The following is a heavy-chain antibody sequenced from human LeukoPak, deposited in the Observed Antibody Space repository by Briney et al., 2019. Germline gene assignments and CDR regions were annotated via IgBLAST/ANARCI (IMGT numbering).Heavy chain of an antibody. V-gene: IGHV4-38-2*01. J-gene: IGHJ4*02. CDR3: ARRWLNYYFDY. CDR1: GGSFSGYY. Sequence: SETLSLTCAVYGGSFSGYYWGWLRQPPGKGLEWIGSIYRNGNTYYNPSLKSRVTMSVDTSNNQFSLKLSSVTATDTAMYYCARRWLNYYFDYWGQGTLVTVSS. CDR2: IYRNGNT. D-gene: IGHD5-24*01.